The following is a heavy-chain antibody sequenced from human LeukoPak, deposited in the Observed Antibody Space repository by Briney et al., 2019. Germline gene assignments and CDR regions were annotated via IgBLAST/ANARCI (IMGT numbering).Heavy chain of an antibody. CDR3: ARARGNTDFDY. J-gene: IGHJ4*02. V-gene: IGHV1-46*01. D-gene: IGHD2-2*02. CDR1: GFTFTTYY. CDR2: ISPSGGGT. Sequence: GASVKVSCKASGFTFTTYYMHWVRQAPGQGLEWMGIISPSGGGTSYAQKYQGRVTMTSDTSTSTVYMELGSLRSEDTAVYYCARARGNTDFDYWGQGTLVTVSS.